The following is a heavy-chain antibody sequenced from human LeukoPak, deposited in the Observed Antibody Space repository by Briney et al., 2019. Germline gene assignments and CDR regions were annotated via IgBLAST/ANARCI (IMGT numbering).Heavy chain of an antibody. CDR2: IGTSGDRT. J-gene: IGHJ4*02. CDR1: GFTFSSSG. Sequence: GGFLRLSCSASGFTFSSSGMSWVRQAPGKGLEWVSAIGTSGDRTFYADSVKGRFTISRDNSKNTLYLQMNSLRAEDTAVYYCSRDRPYLDYWRQGTLVTVSS. V-gene: IGHV3-23*01. CDR3: SRDRPYLDY.